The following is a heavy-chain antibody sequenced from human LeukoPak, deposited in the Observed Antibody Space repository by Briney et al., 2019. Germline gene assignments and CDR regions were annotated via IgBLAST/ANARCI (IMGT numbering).Heavy chain of an antibody. CDR3: ARVPGFKWLSWFDP. J-gene: IGHJ5*02. V-gene: IGHV1-18*01. CDR1: GYTFTSYG. Sequence: GASVKVSCKASGYTFTSYGISWVRQAPGQGLEWMGWISAYNGNTNYAQKLQGRATMTTDTSTSTAYMELRSLRSDDTAVYYCARVPGFKWLSWFDPWGQGTLVTVSS. CDR2: ISAYNGNT. D-gene: IGHD3-22*01.